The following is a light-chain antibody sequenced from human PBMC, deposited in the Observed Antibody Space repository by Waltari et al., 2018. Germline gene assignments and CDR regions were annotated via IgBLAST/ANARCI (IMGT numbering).Light chain of an antibody. J-gene: IGLJ2*01. CDR2: LNSDGSY. CDR1: SGHSGND. V-gene: IGLV4-69*01. CDR3: QTWGTGLQVI. Sequence: QLVLTQSPSASASLGASVRLTCTLSSGHSGNDLAWHPQQPEKGPRCLMKLNSDGSYNRGDEIPDRFSGSSSGAERYLTISGLQSEDEADYYCQTWGTGLQVIFGGGTKLTVL.